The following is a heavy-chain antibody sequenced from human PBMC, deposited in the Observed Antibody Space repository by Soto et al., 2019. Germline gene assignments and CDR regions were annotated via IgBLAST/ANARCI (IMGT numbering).Heavy chain of an antibody. V-gene: IGHV4-31*03. Sequence: QVQLQESGPGLVKPSQTLSLTCTVSGGSISSEGYYWTWIRQHPGKGLEWIGYISSSGNTYSNPSLKSRVSISMDPSTNECSVKLTSLPAADTAIYLCARGRVPGLCRDSWGQGPLVPVSS. J-gene: IGHJ5*01. D-gene: IGHD2-15*01. CDR2: ISSSGNT. CDR3: ARGRVPGLCRDS. CDR1: GGSISSEGYY.